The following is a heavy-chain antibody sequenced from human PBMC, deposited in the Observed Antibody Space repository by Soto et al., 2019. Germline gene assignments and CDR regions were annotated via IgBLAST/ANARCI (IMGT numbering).Heavy chain of an antibody. D-gene: IGHD6-19*01. CDR3: AREISVAGGHFDY. J-gene: IGHJ4*02. CDR2: ISSSSSTI. CDR1: GFTFSTYG. Sequence: PGVSLRLSCTPSGFTFSTYGMNWVRQAPGKRLEWVSSISSSSSTIYYADSVRGRFTISRDNAKNSLYLQMNSLRDEDTAVYYCAREISVAGGHFDYWGQGT. V-gene: IGHV3-48*02.